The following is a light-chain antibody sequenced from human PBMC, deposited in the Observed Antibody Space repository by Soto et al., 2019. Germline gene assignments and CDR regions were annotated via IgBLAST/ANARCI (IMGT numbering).Light chain of an antibody. Sequence: DIHLTQSPSFLSASVGDRVTITCRASQGIASSLAWYQQKAGKAPKLLIYAASTLESGVPSRFSGSESGTEFTLTISSLQPEDFEIYYCQQFNSYPLTFGGGTKVEIK. CDR1: QGIASS. CDR2: AAS. V-gene: IGKV1-9*01. CDR3: QQFNSYPLT. J-gene: IGKJ4*01.